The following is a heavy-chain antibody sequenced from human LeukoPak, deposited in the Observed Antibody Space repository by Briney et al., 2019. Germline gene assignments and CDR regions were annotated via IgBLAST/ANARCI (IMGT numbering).Heavy chain of an antibody. Sequence: PGGSLRLSCAASGFTFSSYAMSWVRQAPGKGLEWVPAISGGGGNTYYADSVKGRFTISRDNSKNTLYLQMNSLRAEDTAVYYCGKNRYSGSLSPFDIWGQGTMVTVSS. V-gene: IGHV3-23*01. D-gene: IGHD1-26*01. J-gene: IGHJ3*02. CDR1: GFTFSSYA. CDR3: GKNRYSGSLSPFDI. CDR2: ISGGGGNT.